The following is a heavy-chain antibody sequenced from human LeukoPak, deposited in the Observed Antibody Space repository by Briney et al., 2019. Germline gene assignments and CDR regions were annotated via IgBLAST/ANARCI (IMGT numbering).Heavy chain of an antibody. CDR2: ISWDGGST. D-gene: IGHD3-10*01. CDR1: GFTFDDYT. CDR3: AKDHYYGSGSYSRWVYFDY. Sequence: GGSLRLSCAASGFTFDDYTMHWVRQAPGKGLEWVSLISWDGGSTYYADSVKGRFTISRDNSKNSLYLQMNSLRTEDTALYSCAKDHYYGSGSYSRWVYFDYWGQGTLVTVSS. J-gene: IGHJ4*02. V-gene: IGHV3-43*01.